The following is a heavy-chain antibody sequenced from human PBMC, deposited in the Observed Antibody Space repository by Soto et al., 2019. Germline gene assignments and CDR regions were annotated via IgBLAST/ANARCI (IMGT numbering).Heavy chain of an antibody. CDR1: GGSFSGYY. CDR3: ARGPLFSA. CDR2: INQSGST. V-gene: IGHV4-34*02. J-gene: IGHJ6*04. Sequence: QVQLQQWGAGLLKPSETLTLTCAVYGGSFSGYYWSWIRQPPGKGLEWIGEINQSGSTNYNPSLKSRVTMSVDTSKNQFSLILTSVTAADTAVYYCARGPLFSAWGEGTTVTVSS.